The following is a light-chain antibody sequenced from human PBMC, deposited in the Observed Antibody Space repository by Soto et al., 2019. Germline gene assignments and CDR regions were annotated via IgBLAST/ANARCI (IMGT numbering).Light chain of an antibody. CDR2: SDN. Sequence: QSVVTQTPSASGTPGQRVTISCSGSSSNFGSNYVDWYQQLPGTAPKLLIYSDNQRPSGVPDRFSGSKSGTSASLAISGLRYDDEADYYCAAWDDRLSGPVFGGGTKVTVL. V-gene: IGLV1-47*02. J-gene: IGLJ3*02. CDR1: SSNFGSNY. CDR3: AAWDDRLSGPV.